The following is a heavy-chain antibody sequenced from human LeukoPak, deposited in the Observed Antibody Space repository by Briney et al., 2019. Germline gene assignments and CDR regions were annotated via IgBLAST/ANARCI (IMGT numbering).Heavy chain of an antibody. Sequence: GGSLRLSCVASGFSFTSYWMSWVRQAPGKGLEFVASINQDAGTTNYVDSVKGRFTISRDNAENSLYLQMSSLRAEDTALYYCARDPGWSSYDIWGQGIMVTVSS. V-gene: IGHV3-7*01. D-gene: IGHD2-15*01. J-gene: IGHJ3*02. CDR2: INQDAGTT. CDR1: GFSFTSYW. CDR3: ARDPGWSSYDI.